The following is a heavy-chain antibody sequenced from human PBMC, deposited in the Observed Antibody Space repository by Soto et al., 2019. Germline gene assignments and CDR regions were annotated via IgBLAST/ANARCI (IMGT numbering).Heavy chain of an antibody. D-gene: IGHD3-10*01. Sequence: EVQLVESGGGLIQPGGSLRLSCAVSGFTVSNNYMSWVRQAPGKGLEGVSVIYSGGYTAYGDSVKGRFTISRDNSKNTPILQMKSPGAADTAFSSWATHPGGGGYWGQGTLVTVSS. CDR1: GFTVSNNY. J-gene: IGHJ4*02. V-gene: IGHV3-53*01. CDR3: ATHPGGGGY. CDR2: IYSGGYT.